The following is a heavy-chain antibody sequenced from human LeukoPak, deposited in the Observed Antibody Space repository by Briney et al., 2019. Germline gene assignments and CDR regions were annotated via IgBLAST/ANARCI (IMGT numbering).Heavy chain of an antibody. J-gene: IGHJ4*02. CDR1: GGSISSYY. CDR3: ARGSSSWYEDSYVWFDN. D-gene: IGHD6-13*01. Sequence: SETLSLTCTVSGGSISSYYWSWIRQPPGKGLEWIGYIYYSGSTNYNPSLKSRVTISVDTSKNQFSLKLSPVTAADTAVYYCARGSSSWYEDSYVWFDNWGQGTLVTVSS. CDR2: IYYSGST. V-gene: IGHV4-59*01.